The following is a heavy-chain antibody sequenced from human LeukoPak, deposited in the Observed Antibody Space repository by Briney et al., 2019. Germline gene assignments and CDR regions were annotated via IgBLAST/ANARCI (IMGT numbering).Heavy chain of an antibody. CDR2: ISSSSSPI. CDR3: ARGSSSWYDTRDFYYFDY. CDR1: GFTFSSYS. D-gene: IGHD6-13*01. V-gene: IGHV3-48*01. Sequence: GGSLRLSCAASGFTFSSYSMNWVRQAPGKGLEWVSCISSSSSPIYYADSVKGRLTISRDNAKNSLYLQMNSLRAEDTAVYYCARGSSSWYDTRDFYYFDYWGQGTLVTVSS. J-gene: IGHJ4*02.